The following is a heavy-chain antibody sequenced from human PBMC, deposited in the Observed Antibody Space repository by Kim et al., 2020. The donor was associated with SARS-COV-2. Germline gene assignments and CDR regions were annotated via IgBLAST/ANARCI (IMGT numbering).Heavy chain of an antibody. Sequence: GGSLRLSCAASGFTFGSSAMSWVRQAPGKGLQWVSVISGSGSTTNYADSVKGRFSVSRDNSKNTLYLQMSSLRVEDTAIYFCVNQRGPTVTTCLSYWCQGILATVSS. V-gene: IGHV3-23*01. J-gene: IGHJ4*02. D-gene: IGHD4-17*01. CDR2: ISGSGSTT. CDR3: VNQRGPTVTTCLSY. CDR1: GFTFGSSA.